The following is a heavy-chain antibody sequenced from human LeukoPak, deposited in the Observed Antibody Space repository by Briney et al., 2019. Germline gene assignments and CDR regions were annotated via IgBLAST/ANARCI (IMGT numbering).Heavy chain of an antibody. Sequence: SVKVSCKASGGTFSSYAISWVRQAPGQGLEWMGGIIPIFGTANYAQKFQGRVTITADKSTSTAYMELSSLRSEDTAVYYCARDPSIAARRDGWFDPWGQGTLVTVSS. CDR2: IIPIFGTA. D-gene: IGHD6-6*01. J-gene: IGHJ5*02. CDR3: ARDPSIAARRDGWFDP. V-gene: IGHV1-69*06. CDR1: GGTFSSYA.